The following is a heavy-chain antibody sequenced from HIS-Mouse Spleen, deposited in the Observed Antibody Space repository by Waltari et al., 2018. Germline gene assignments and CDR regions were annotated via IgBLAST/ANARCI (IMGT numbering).Heavy chain of an antibody. Sequence: QVQLVESGGGVVQPGRSLRLSCAASGFTFGRYAMDGCRQAPGKGLEWVAVISYDGSNKYYADSVKGRFTISRDNSKNTLYLQMNSLRAEDTAVYYCAKVNSGSYYFDYWGQGTLVTVSS. CDR2: ISYDGSNK. V-gene: IGHV3-30*18. CDR3: AKVNSGSYYFDY. J-gene: IGHJ4*02. D-gene: IGHD1-26*01. CDR1: GFTFGRYA.